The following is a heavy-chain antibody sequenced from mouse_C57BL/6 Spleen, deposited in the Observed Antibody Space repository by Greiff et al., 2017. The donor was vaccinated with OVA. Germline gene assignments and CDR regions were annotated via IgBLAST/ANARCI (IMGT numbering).Heavy chain of an antibody. CDR2: INPGSGGT. CDR3: ASIYYGNYEDYAMDY. D-gene: IGHD2-1*01. Sequence: QVQLQQSGAELVRPGTSVKVSCKASGYAFTNYLIEWVKQRPGQGLEWIGVINPGSGGTNYNEKFKGKATLTADKSSSTAYMQLSSLTSEDSAVYFCASIYYGNYEDYAMDYWGQGTSVTVSS. V-gene: IGHV1-54*01. J-gene: IGHJ4*01. CDR1: GYAFTNYL.